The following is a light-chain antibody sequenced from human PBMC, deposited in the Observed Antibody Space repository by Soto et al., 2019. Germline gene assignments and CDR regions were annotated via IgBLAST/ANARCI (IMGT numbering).Light chain of an antibody. CDR3: QQYNNWPIT. CDR2: GAS. CDR1: QTVGSN. J-gene: IGKJ5*01. Sequence: IVMPQSPDTLSVSPGEGAALSFRASQTVGSNLAWYQQKPGQAPRLLISGASTRATGVPARFSGSGSGTEFTLTIGRLQSEDFAVYYCQQYNNWPITFGQGTRLEIK. V-gene: IGKV3-15*01.